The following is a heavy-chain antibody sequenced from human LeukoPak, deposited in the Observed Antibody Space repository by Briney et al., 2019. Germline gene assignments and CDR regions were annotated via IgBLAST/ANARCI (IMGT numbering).Heavy chain of an antibody. CDR1: GGSVSSGSYY. Sequence: SETLSLTCTVSGGSVSSGSYYWSWIRQPPGKGLEWIGYIYYSGSTNYNPTLKSRVTISVATSKNQFCLKLSSVTAADTAVYYCARGLKRYFDWLPPSGFDYWGQGTLVTVSS. CDR2: IYYSGST. V-gene: IGHV4-61*01. J-gene: IGHJ4*02. D-gene: IGHD3-9*01. CDR3: ARGLKRYFDWLPPSGFDY.